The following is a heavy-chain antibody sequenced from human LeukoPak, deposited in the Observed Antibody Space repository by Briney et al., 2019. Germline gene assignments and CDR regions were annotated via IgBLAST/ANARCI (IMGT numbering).Heavy chain of an antibody. D-gene: IGHD2-15*01. CDR1: GFAFSNYW. Sequence: QPGGSQRLSCAASGFAFSNYWMHWVRQAPGKGLMWVSRINSDGSITSYADSVKGRFTISRDNAKNTLYLQMNSLRAEDTGVYYCARAAAVSAIPSDWGQGTLVIISS. V-gene: IGHV3-74*01. CDR2: INSDGSIT. J-gene: IGHJ4*02. CDR3: ARAAAVSAIPSD.